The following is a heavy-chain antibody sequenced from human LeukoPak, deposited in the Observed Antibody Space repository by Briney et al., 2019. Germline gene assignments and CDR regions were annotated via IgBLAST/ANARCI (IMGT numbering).Heavy chain of an antibody. J-gene: IGHJ4*02. Sequence: GGSLRLSCAASGFTFSSYAMSWVRQAPGKGLEWVSGISGSGGSTYYADSVKGRFTISRDNSKNTLYLQMNSLRAEDTAVYYCAKCAGYSSSWPIDYWGQGTLVTVSS. CDR2: ISGSGGST. D-gene: IGHD6-13*01. V-gene: IGHV3-23*01. CDR1: GFTFSSYA. CDR3: AKCAGYSSSWPIDY.